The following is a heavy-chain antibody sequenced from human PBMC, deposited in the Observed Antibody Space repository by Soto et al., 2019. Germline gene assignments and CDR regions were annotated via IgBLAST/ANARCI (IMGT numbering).Heavy chain of an antibody. Sequence: ASVKVSCKASGYTFTGYYMHWVRQAPGQGLEWMGWINPNSGGTNYAQKFQGRVTMTRDTSISTAYMELSRLRSDDTAVYYCARVPSIAAPLYFDYWGQGTLVTVSS. J-gene: IGHJ4*02. D-gene: IGHD6-6*01. CDR2: INPNSGGT. V-gene: IGHV1-2*02. CDR3: ARVPSIAAPLYFDY. CDR1: GYTFTGYY.